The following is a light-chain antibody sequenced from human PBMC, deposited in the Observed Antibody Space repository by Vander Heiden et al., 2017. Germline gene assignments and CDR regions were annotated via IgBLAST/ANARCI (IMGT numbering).Light chain of an antibody. J-gene: IGLJ2*01. CDR3: SSYAGSNTAI. V-gene: IGLV2-8*01. CDR1: SSDVGAYNY. CDR2: EVT. Sequence: QSPLTHPPSASLSPRHSVPLPFPSTSSDVGAYNYVSWYQQHPGKAPKVMIYEVTKRPSGVPDRFSGSKSGNTASLTVSGLQAEDEADYYCSSYAGSNTAIFGGGTKLTVL.